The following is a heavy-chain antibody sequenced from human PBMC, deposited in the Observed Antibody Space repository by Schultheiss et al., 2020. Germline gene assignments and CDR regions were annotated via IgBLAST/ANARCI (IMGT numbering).Heavy chain of an antibody. D-gene: IGHD6-19*01. V-gene: IGHV1-8*01. CDR2: MNPNSGNT. CDR1: GYTFTSYD. J-gene: IGHJ4*02. CDR3: ARAVGNQWLVNRGFDY. Sequence: ASVKVSCKASGYTFTSYDINWVRQATGQGLEWMGWMNPNSGNTGYAQKFQGRVTMTRNTSISTAYMELSSLRSEDTAVYYCARAVGNQWLVNRGFDYWGQGTRVTVSS.